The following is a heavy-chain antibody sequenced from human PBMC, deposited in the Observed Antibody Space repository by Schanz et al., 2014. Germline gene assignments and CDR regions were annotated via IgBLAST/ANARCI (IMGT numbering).Heavy chain of an antibody. D-gene: IGHD5-12*01. CDR1: GLIFSNYV. J-gene: IGHJ4*02. CDR3: ARKVVATIGGYYDN. V-gene: IGHV3-23*01. Sequence: EVQLLESGGGLVQPGGSLKLSCAASGLIFSNYVMSWVRQAPGKGLEWVSTIGTSGGTNYAESVKGRFTISRDNSKNTLYLQMNSRRAEDTAVYYCARKVVATIGGYYDNWGQGTLVIGSS. CDR2: IGTSGGT.